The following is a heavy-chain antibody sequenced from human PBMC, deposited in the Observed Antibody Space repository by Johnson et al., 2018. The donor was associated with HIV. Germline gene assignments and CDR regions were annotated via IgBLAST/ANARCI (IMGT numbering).Heavy chain of an antibody. CDR3: AKDLGTGEEAFDI. CDR1: GFTFSSYG. V-gene: IGHV3-30*02. J-gene: IGHJ3*02. D-gene: IGHD3-16*01. Sequence: VQLVESEGGVVRPGGSLRLSCAASGFTFSSYGMHWVRQAPGKGLEWVAFIRYDGSNKYYADSVKGRFTISRDNSKNTLYLQMNSLRAEDTAVYYCAKDLGTGEEAFDIWAKGQWSPSLQ. CDR2: IRYDGSNK.